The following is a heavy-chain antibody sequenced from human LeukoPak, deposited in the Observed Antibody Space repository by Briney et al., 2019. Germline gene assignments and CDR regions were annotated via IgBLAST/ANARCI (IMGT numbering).Heavy chain of an antibody. J-gene: IGHJ4*02. CDR3: ARVPTSTTTRRAIDY. CDR1: GGSFSGYY. Sequence: PSETLSLTYAVYGGSFSGYYWSWIRQPPGKGLEWIGEINHSGSTNYNPSLKSRVTISVDTSKNQFSLKLSSVTAADTAVYYCARVPTSTTTRRAIDYWGQGTLVTVYS. V-gene: IGHV4-34*01. CDR2: INHSGST. D-gene: IGHD2-2*01.